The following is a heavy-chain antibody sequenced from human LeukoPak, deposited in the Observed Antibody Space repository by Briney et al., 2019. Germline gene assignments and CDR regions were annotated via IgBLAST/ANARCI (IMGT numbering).Heavy chain of an antibody. CDR2: ISYDGSNK. D-gene: IGHD5-18*01. Sequence: PGGSLRLSCAASGFTFSSYAMHWVRQAPGKGLEWVAVISYDGSNKYYADSVKGRFTISRDNSKNTLYLQINSLRAEDTAVYFCARGGRNTAMVYFFDYWGQGTLVTVSS. J-gene: IGHJ4*02. V-gene: IGHV3-30-3*01. CDR1: GFTFSSYA. CDR3: ARGGRNTAMVYFFDY.